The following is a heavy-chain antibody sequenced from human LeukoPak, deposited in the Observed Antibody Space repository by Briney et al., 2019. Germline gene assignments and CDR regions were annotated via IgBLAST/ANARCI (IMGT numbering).Heavy chain of an antibody. CDR3: ARDSLGYCSSTSCRPSYY. V-gene: IGHV1-69*04. CDR1: GGTFSSYT. CDR2: IIPILGIA. Sequence: SVKVSYKASGGTFSSYTISWVRQAPGQGLEWMGRIIPILGIANYAQKFQGRVTITADKSTSTAYMELSSLRSEDTAVYYCARDSLGYCSSTSCRPSYYWGQGTLVTVSS. D-gene: IGHD2-2*01. J-gene: IGHJ4*02.